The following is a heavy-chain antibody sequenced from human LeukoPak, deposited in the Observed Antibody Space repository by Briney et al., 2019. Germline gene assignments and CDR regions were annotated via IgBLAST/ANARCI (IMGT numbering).Heavy chain of an antibody. V-gene: IGHV1-2*02. J-gene: IGHJ2*01. D-gene: IGHD7-27*01. CDR1: GYTFTAYY. CDR3: AIQPWGSGNNWYFDL. CDR2: ISPNSGGT. Sequence: GASVKVSCKASGYTFTAYYIHWVRQAPGQGLEWMGWISPNSGGTDYAQKFQGRVTMTRDTSISTAYAELSSLTSDDTAVYYCAIQPWGSGNNWYFDLWGRGTLVTVSS.